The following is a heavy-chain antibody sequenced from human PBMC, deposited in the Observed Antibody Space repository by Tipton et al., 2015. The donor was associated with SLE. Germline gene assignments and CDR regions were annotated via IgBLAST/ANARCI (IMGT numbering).Heavy chain of an antibody. CDR3: ARSTDQNWFDP. J-gene: IGHJ5*02. CDR1: SGSVSSGAYY. D-gene: IGHD2-2*01. V-gene: IGHV4-31*03. CDR2: VFSSGTT. Sequence: TLSLTCTVSSGSVSSGAYYWSWIRRHPGKGLEWIGYVFSSGTTYYNPSLQGRLSMSLDTSKNQLSLQLSSVTSADTAVYYCARSTDQNWFDPWGQGTLVTVSS.